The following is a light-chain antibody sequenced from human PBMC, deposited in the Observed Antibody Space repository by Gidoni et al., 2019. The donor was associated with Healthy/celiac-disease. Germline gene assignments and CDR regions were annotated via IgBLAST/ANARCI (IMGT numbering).Light chain of an antibody. CDR3: SSYTSSSTPLVV. CDR1: SSDVGGYNY. CDR2: DVS. V-gene: IGLV2-14*03. Sequence: QSALPQPASVSGSPGPSITISCPGTSSDVGGYNYVSWYQQHPGKAPKLMIYDVSNRPSGVSNRFSGSKSGNTASLTISGLQAEDEADYYCSSYTSSSTPLVVFGGGTKLTVL. J-gene: IGLJ2*01.